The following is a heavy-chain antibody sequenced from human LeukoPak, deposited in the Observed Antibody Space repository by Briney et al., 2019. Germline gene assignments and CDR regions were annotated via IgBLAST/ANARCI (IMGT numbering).Heavy chain of an antibody. CDR2: INAGNGNT. CDR3: ASRRPRPHYDSSELDY. D-gene: IGHD3-22*01. J-gene: IGHJ4*02. Sequence: ASVTVSCTASGYTFTSYAMHWVRQAPGQRLEWMGWINAGNGNTKYSQKFQGRVTITRDTSASTAYMELSSLRSEDTAVYYCASRRPRPHYDSSELDYWGQGTLVTVSS. V-gene: IGHV1-3*01. CDR1: GYTFTSYA.